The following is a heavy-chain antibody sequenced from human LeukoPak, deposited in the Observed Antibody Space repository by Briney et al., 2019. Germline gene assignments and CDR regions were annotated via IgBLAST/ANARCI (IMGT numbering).Heavy chain of an antibody. CDR3: ATKHYDSSGSTYYYYYYMDV. CDR2: FDPEDGET. Sequence: ASVKVSCKVSGYTLTELSMHWVRQAPGKGLEWMGGFDPEDGETIYAQKFQGRVTMTEDTSTDTAYMELSSLRSEDTAVYYCATKHYDSSGSTYYYYYYMDVWGKGTTVTVSS. CDR1: GYTLTELS. J-gene: IGHJ6*03. V-gene: IGHV1-24*01. D-gene: IGHD3-22*01.